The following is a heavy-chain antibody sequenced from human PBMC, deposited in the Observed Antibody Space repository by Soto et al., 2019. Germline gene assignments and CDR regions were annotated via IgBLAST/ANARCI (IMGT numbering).Heavy chain of an antibody. CDR2: IWYDGVNK. CDR3: AKDIVVVVAATPHDAFDI. CDR1: GFIFRNYG. J-gene: IGHJ3*02. D-gene: IGHD2-15*01. V-gene: IGHV3-33*06. Sequence: GGSLRLSCAASGFIFRNYGMHWVRQAPGKGLEWLAAIWYDGVNKHYADSVKGRFSISRDNSKNTLYLQINSLRAEDTAVYYCAKDIVVVVAATPHDAFDIWGQGTMVTVSS.